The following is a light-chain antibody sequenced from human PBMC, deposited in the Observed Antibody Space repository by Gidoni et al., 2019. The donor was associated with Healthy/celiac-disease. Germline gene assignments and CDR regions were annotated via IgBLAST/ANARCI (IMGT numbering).Light chain of an antibody. V-gene: IGKV3-11*01. Sequence: EIVSTPSPSTLSLSPGARATLSCRASKSVSSYLAWYQQKPGQAPRLLIYDASNRATGLPARFRGSGSGTDFTLTISSLEPEDFAVYYCQQRSNWPPIFTFGPGTKVDIK. CDR1: KSVSSY. CDR2: DAS. CDR3: QQRSNWPPIFT. J-gene: IGKJ3*01.